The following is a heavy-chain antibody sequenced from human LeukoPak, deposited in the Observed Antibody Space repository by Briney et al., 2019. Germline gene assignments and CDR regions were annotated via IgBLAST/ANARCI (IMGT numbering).Heavy chain of an antibody. Sequence: GESLKISCKGSGYSFTSYWIGWVRQMPGKGLEWMGIIYPGDSDTRYSPSFQGQVTISADKSISTAYLQWSSLKASDTAMYYCAITYCSSTSCHAKPYNWFDPWGQGTLVTVSS. CDR2: IYPGDSDT. V-gene: IGHV5-51*01. J-gene: IGHJ5*02. CDR1: GYSFTSYW. D-gene: IGHD2-2*01. CDR3: AITYCSSTSCHAKPYNWFDP.